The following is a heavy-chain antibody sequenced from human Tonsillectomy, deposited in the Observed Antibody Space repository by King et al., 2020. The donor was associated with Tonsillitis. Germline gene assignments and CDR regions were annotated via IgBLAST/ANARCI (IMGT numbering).Heavy chain of an antibody. CDR2: INPNSGGT. J-gene: IGHJ4*02. CDR1: GYTFTGYY. D-gene: IGHD2-2*02. Sequence: VQLVESGAEVKKPGASVKVSCKASGYTFTGYYMHWVRQAPGQGLEWMGWINPNSGGTNYAQKFQGRVTMTRDTSISTAYKELSRLRSDVTAVYYCARDPAIEPDPVYYFDYWGQGTLVTVSS. V-gene: IGHV1-2*02. CDR3: ARDPAIEPDPVYYFDY.